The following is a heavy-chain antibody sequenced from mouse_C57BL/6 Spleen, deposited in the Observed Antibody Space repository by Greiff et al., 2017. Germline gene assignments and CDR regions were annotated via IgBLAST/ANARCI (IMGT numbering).Heavy chain of an antibody. V-gene: IGHV1-19*01. CDR1: GYTFTDYY. CDR2: INPYNGGT. CDR3: ARSNYSNYDYAMDY. Sequence: VQLQQSGPVLVKPGASVKMSCKASGYTFTDYYMNWVKQSHGKSLEWIGVINPYNGGTSYKQKFKGKATLTVDKSSSTAYMELNSLTSEDSAVYYCARSNYSNYDYAMDYWGQGTSVTVSS. D-gene: IGHD2-5*01. J-gene: IGHJ4*01.